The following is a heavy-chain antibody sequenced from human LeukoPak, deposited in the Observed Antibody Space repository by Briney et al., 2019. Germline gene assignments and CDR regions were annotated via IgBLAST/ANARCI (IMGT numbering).Heavy chain of an antibody. D-gene: IGHD2-15*01. CDR3: ARVLRYCSGGNCYSGGLGYMDV. Sequence: PGGSLRLSCAASGFTFSNYNMNWVRQAPGKGLEWVSYISSSSGIIDYADSVKGRFTISRDNAKNSLFLQMNSLRAEDTAVYYCARVLRYCSGGNCYSGGLGYMDVWGKGTTVTISS. CDR1: GFTFSNYN. J-gene: IGHJ6*03. V-gene: IGHV3-48*04. CDR2: ISSSSGII.